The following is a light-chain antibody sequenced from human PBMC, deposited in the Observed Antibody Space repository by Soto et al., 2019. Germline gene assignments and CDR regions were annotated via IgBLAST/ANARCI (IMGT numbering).Light chain of an antibody. CDR3: QQYNNWPLIT. J-gene: IGKJ5*01. V-gene: IGKV3-15*01. CDR1: QSFSSSY. Sequence: EIVMTQSPATLSVSPGERATLSCRASQSFSSSYLAWYQQKPGQAPRLLIYGASTRATGIPARFSGSGSGTEFTLIISSLQSEDFAVYYCQQYNNWPLITFGQGKRLEIK. CDR2: GAS.